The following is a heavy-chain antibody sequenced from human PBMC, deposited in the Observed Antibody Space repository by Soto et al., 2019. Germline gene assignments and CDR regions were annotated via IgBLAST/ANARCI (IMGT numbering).Heavy chain of an antibody. CDR3: AKNQGVELVPLATVDWFDP. J-gene: IGHJ5*02. D-gene: IGHD1-26*01. Sequence: GGSLRLSCAASGFIFENFGMSWVRQAPGKGLEWISSISGSGFKKYYADSVKGRLTISRDNSKSTVYLELNNLSAEDTAVYHCAKNQGVELVPLATVDWFDPWGQGSVVTVSS. CDR2: ISGSGFKK. CDR1: GFIFENFG. V-gene: IGHV3-23*01.